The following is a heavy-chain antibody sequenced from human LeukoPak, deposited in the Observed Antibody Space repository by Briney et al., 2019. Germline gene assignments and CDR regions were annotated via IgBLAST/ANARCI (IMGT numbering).Heavy chain of an antibody. CDR3: ARQTGSGNYAYDFFLDV. D-gene: IGHD1-26*01. CDR2: IDPSDSYT. Sequence: GESLKISCKVSGYSFTNYWITWVRQMPGKGLEWMGRIDPSDSYTNYSPSFRGQVTISADKSINTAYLQWSSLKASDTAMYYCARQTGSGNYAYDFFLDVWGQGTTVTVSS. CDR1: GYSFTNYW. V-gene: IGHV5-10-1*01. J-gene: IGHJ6*02.